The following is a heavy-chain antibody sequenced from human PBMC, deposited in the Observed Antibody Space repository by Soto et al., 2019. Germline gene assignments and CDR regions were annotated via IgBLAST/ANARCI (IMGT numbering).Heavy chain of an antibody. Sequence: GGSLRLSCAVSGFTFSAHWMHWVRQVPGKGLTWVSRISDDGSTATYADAVKGRFVISRDNAKNSLYLEMNTLRADDSGLYYCASGPRVSSTGTGAHWGRGTLVTVSS. D-gene: IGHD1-1*01. CDR2: ISDDGSTA. J-gene: IGHJ4*02. CDR1: GFTFSAHW. CDR3: ASGPRVSSTGTGAH. V-gene: IGHV3-74*01.